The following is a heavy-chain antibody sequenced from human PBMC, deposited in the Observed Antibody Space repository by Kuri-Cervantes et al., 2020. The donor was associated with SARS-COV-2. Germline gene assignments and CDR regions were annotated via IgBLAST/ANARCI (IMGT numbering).Heavy chain of an antibody. CDR1: GGSISSYY. D-gene: IGHD6-13*01. CDR3: ARGSSWYSTGPY. J-gene: IGHJ4*02. V-gene: IGHV4-59*04. Sequence: SETLSLTCTVSGGSISSYYWSWIRQPPGKGLEWIGYIYYSGGTYYNPSLKSRVTISVDTSKNQFSLKLSSVTAADTAVYYCARGSSWYSTGPYWGQGTLVTVSS. CDR2: IYYSGGT.